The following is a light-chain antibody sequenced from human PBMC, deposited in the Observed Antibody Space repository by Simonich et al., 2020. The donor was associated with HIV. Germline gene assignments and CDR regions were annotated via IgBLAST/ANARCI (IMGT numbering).Light chain of an antibody. CDR1: QSISTW. J-gene: IGKJ5*01. CDR2: QAS. CDR3: QQYNTFPLT. V-gene: IGKV1-5*03. Sequence: DIQMTQSPSTLSASVGDRVTIPCRASQSISTWLAWYQQKPGKAPKLLIYQASSLESGVPSKFSGRGSGTEFTLPVSSLQPDDFATYYCQQYNTFPLTFGQGTRLEIK.